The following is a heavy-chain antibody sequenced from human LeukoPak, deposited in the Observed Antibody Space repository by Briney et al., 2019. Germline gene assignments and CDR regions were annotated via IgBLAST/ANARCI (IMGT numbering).Heavy chain of an antibody. CDR2: IYYSGST. CDR3: ARGGYFDWLSR. Sequence: PSETLSLTCTVSGGSISSGGYYWSWIRQHPGKGLEWIGYIYYSGSTYYNPSLKSRVTISVDTSKNQFSLKLSSVIAADTAVYYCARGGYFDWLSRWGQGTLVTVSS. J-gene: IGHJ4*02. CDR1: GGSISSGGYY. V-gene: IGHV4-31*03. D-gene: IGHD3-9*01.